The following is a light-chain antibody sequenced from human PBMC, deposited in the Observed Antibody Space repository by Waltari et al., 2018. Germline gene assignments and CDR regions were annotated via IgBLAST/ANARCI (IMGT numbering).Light chain of an antibody. CDR1: HSLAFSDGKTY. V-gene: IGKV2-30*01. CDR2: KVS. CDR3: MEGAQWYT. J-gene: IGKJ2*01. Sequence: DVVLTQSPLSLSVTLGQSSSVSCRSSHSLAFSDGKTYLNWFHQSPGQSPRRLIYKVSNRESGVPDRISGSGSGTDFALKISRVEAEDVGVYYCMEGAQWYTFGQGTKLEIK.